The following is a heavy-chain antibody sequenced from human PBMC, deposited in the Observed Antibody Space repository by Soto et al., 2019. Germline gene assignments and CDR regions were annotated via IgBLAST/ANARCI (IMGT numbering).Heavy chain of an antibody. CDR2: IYYSGST. CDR1: GGSMSSSTYY. Sequence: QLQLQESGPGLVKPSETLSLTCTVSGGSMSSSTYYWGWIRQPPGKGLEWVGSIYYSGSTYYNPSLKSRVAISVDTSNNQFSRRLSSVTAADTAVYYCARLRYSSSWWYFDLWGRGTLVTVSS. V-gene: IGHV4-39*01. D-gene: IGHD6-13*01. J-gene: IGHJ2*01. CDR3: ARLRYSSSWWYFDL.